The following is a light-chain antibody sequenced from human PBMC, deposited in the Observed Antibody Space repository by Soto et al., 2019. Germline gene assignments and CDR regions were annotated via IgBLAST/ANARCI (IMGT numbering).Light chain of an antibody. CDR3: MQALQTLWT. V-gene: IGKV2-28*01. J-gene: IGKJ1*01. CDR2: LGS. Sequence: ILITRSPLSLRVTPGEPASISCRSSQSLLHSNGYNYLDWYLQKPGQSPQLLIYLGSNRASGVPDRFSGSGSGTDFTLKISRVEAEDVGVYYCMQALQTLWTFGQGTKVDIK. CDR1: QSLLHSNGYNY.